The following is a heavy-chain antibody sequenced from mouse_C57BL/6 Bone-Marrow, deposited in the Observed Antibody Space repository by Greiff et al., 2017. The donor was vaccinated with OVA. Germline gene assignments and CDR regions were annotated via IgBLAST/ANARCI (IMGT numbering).Heavy chain of an antibody. CDR1: GYTFTDYY. CDR2: IYPGSGNT. V-gene: IGHV1-76*01. CDR3: AREVLYYFDD. J-gene: IGHJ2*01. Sequence: QVQLQQSGAELVRPGASVKLSCKASGYTFTDYYINWVKQRPGQGLEWIARIYPGSGNTYYNEKFKGKATLTAEKSSSTAYMQLSSLTSEDSAVYFSAREVLYYFDDWGQGTTLTVAS. D-gene: IGHD2-14*01.